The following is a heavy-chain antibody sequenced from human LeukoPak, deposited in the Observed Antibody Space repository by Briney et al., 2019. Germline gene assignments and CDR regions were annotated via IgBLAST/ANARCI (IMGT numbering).Heavy chain of an antibody. D-gene: IGHD5-24*01. CDR2: VYNDGT. J-gene: IGHJ4*02. CDR1: GASISSSY. V-gene: IGHV4-59*08. Sequence: SETLSLTCTVSGASISSSYWSWIRQSPGKGLEWIGYVYNDGTNYNPSLKSRVTMSIDTSKNQFSLKLSSVTAADTAVYYCARHLVRDGYNYFFGYWGQGSLVTVSS. CDR3: ARHLVRDGYNYFFGY.